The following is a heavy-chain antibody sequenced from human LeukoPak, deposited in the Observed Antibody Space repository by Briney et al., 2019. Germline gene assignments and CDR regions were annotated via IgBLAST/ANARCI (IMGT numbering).Heavy chain of an antibody. V-gene: IGHV3-23*01. CDR2: ISGSGGST. CDR3: AKAGGAMEVFDY. J-gene: IGHJ4*02. Sequence: GGSLRLSCAASGFTFSSYAMSWVRQAPGKGLEWVSAISGSGGSTYYADSVKGRFTISRDNSKNTLYPQMNSLRAEDTAVYYCAKAGGAMEVFDYWGQGTLVTVSS. D-gene: IGHD5-18*01. CDR1: GFTFSSYA.